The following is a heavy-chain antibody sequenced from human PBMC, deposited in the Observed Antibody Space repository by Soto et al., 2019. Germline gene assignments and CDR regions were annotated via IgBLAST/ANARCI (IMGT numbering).Heavy chain of an antibody. J-gene: IGHJ4*02. D-gene: IGHD6-19*01. CDR1: GYTFTSYG. CDR2: VKAYNGNT. CDR3: AREAVSGRTGFDY. Sequence: QVQLVQSGAEVKKPGASVKVSCKACGYTFTSYGISWVRPARGRGLEWMGCVKAYNGNTNYAQKLQGRVNRTTDTSTSTAYMELRSLRSDDTAVYYCAREAVSGRTGFDYWGQGALVTVSS. V-gene: IGHV1-18*01.